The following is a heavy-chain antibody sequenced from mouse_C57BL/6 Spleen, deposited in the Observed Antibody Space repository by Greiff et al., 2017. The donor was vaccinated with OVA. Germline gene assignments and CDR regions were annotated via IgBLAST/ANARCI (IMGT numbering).Heavy chain of an antibody. V-gene: IGHV1-15*01. CDR2: IDPETGGT. D-gene: IGHD4-1*01. Sequence: SGAELVRPGASVTLSCKASGYTFTDYEMHWVKQTPVHGLEWIGAIDPETGGTAYNQKFKGKAILTADKSSSTAYMELRSLTSEDSAVYYCTRRVAGNWYFDVWGTGTTVTVSS. CDR3: TRRVAGNWYFDV. J-gene: IGHJ1*03. CDR1: GYTFTDYE.